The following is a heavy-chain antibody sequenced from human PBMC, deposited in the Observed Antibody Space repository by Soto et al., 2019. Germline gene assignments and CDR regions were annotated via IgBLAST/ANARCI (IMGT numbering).Heavy chain of an antibody. CDR3: ARDKILGILYDGMDV. J-gene: IGHJ6*02. CDR2: IYYSGST. D-gene: IGHD3-3*01. CDR1: CGSTSSGDYY. V-gene: IGHV4-30-4*01. Sequence: PSETLSLTCTMSCGSTSSGDYYWWWIRQPPGQGPEWIGYIYYSGSTYYNPSLKSRVTISVNTSKNQFALKLSSGTAADKAGYYCARDKILGILYDGMDVWGQATTVTVSS.